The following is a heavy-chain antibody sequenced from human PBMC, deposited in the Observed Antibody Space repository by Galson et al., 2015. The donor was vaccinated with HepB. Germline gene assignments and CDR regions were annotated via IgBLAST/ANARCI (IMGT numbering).Heavy chain of an antibody. D-gene: IGHD1-26*01. CDR1: GYTFTSYG. CDR2: ISAYNGNT. CDR3: ARDPITGEWELRTLDY. V-gene: IGHV1-18*01. Sequence: SVKVSCKASGYTFTSYGISWVRQAPGQGLEWMGWISAYNGNTNYAQKLQGRVTMTTDTSTSTAYMELRSLRSDDTAVYYCARDPITGEWELRTLDYWGQGTLVTVSS. J-gene: IGHJ4*02.